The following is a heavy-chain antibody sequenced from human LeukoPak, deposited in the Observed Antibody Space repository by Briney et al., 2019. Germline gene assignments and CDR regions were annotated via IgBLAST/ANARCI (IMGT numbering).Heavy chain of an antibody. CDR3: ARPPIVGASVADAFDI. CDR1: GYSFTSYW. CDR2: IYPGDSDT. V-gene: IGHV5-51*01. D-gene: IGHD1-26*01. Sequence: GESLKISCKGSGYSFTSYWIGWVRQMPGKGLEWMGIIYPGDSDTRYSPSFQGQVTISADKSISTAYLQWSSLKASDTAMYCCARPPIVGASVADAFDIWGQGTMVTVSS. J-gene: IGHJ3*02.